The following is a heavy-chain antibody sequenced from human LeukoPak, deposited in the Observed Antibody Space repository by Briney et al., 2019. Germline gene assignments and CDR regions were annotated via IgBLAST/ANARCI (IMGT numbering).Heavy chain of an antibody. V-gene: IGHV3-53*01. CDR1: GFTVSSNY. J-gene: IGHJ4*02. D-gene: IGHD6-19*01. CDR3: ASSPAGYSSGSLDY. CDR2: IYSGGST. Sequence: GGSLRLSCAASGFTVSSNYMSWVRQAPGKGLEWVSVIYSGGSTYYADSVKGRFTISRDNSKNTLYLQMTSLRAEDTAVYYCASSPAGYSSGSLDYWGQGTLVTVSS.